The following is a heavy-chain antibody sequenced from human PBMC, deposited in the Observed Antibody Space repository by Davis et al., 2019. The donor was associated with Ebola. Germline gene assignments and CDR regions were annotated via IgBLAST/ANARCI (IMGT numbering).Heavy chain of an antibody. J-gene: IGHJ4*02. CDR3: SPVPVLTAKYV. D-gene: IGHD4/OR15-4a*01. Sequence: ASSQVSCNVFSYTLSEFSIHRVRHAPGGGLEWMGGFNSEHGGHRYAQKLQGRVIMTEDTLTNITYMELRGLTSEDTAVYYCSPVPVLTAKYVWGQGTMVSVSS. CDR2: FNSEHGGH. CDR1: SYTLSEFS. V-gene: IGHV1-24*01.